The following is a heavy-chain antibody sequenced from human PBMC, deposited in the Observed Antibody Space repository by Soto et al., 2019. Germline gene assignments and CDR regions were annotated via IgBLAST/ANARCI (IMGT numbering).Heavy chain of an antibody. CDR2: ISGSGGSGRG. CDR3: AKDLDDYSSAIDF. D-gene: IGHD4-4*01. CDR1: GFSFRKYA. J-gene: IGHJ4*02. V-gene: IGHV3-23*01. Sequence: GGSLRLSCVGPGFSFRKYAMNWVRQAPGKGLEWVSGISGSGGSGRGFYADPVKGRFTISRDNSKNTLYLEMNSLRAEDTAVYYCAKDLDDYSSAIDFWGQGTLVTVSS.